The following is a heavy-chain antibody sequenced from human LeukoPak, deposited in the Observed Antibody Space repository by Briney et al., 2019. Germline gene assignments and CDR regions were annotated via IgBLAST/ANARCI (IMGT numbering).Heavy chain of an antibody. CDR1: GGTFSSYA. Sequence: GASVKVSCKASGGTFSSYAISWVRQAPGEAIEWMGGIIPIFGTANYAQKFQGRVTITADESTSTAYMELSSLRSEDTAVYYCARNTYDSSGYSYYYGMDVWVQGTTVTVSS. J-gene: IGHJ6*02. V-gene: IGHV1-69*13. CDR2: IIPIFGTA. CDR3: ARNTYDSSGYSYYYGMDV. D-gene: IGHD3-22*01.